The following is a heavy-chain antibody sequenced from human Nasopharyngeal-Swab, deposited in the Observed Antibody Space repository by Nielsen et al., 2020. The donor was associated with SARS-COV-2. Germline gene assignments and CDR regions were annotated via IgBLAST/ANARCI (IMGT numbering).Heavy chain of an antibody. V-gene: IGHV2-5*02. J-gene: IGHJ3*02. Sequence: SGPTLIKPTPTLTLTCTFSGFSLSTRGVGVGWIRQPPAKALEWLALIYWDDDKRYSPSLKGRLTITMDTSRNQVVLTMTNMDPVDTATYYCARTGAYSSGWYFGVDAFDIWGQGTMVTVSS. CDR2: IYWDDDK. D-gene: IGHD6-19*01. CDR3: ARTGAYSSGWYFGVDAFDI. CDR1: GFSLSTRGVG.